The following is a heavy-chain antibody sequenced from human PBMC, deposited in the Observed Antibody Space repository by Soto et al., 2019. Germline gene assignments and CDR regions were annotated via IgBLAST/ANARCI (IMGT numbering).Heavy chain of an antibody. CDR3: ARGGAYSYGNPRWFDP. CDR1: GGSFSGYY. V-gene: IGHV4-34*01. J-gene: IGHJ5*02. Sequence: SETLSLTCAVYGGSFSGYYWSWIRQPPGKGLEWIGEINHSGSTNYNPSLKSRVTISVDTSKNQFSLKLSSVTAADTAVYYCARGGAYSYGNPRWFDPWGQGTLVTVS. D-gene: IGHD5-18*01. CDR2: INHSGST.